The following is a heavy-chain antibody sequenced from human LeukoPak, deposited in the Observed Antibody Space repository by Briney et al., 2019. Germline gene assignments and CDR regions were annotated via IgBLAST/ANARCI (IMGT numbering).Heavy chain of an antibody. J-gene: IGHJ4*02. CDR2: ISGSGGST. V-gene: IGHV3-23*01. CDR3: ARGIYLSLIVVVTASDY. D-gene: IGHD2-21*02. CDR1: GFTFSSYA. Sequence: GGSLRLSCAASGFTFSSYAMSWVRQAPGKGLEWVSAISGSGGSTYYADSVKGRFTISRDNSKNTLYLQMNSLRAEDTAVYYCARGIYLSLIVVVTASDYWGQGTLVTVSS.